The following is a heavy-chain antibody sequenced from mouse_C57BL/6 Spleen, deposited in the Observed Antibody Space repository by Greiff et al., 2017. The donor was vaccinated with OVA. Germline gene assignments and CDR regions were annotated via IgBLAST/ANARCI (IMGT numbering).Heavy chain of an antibody. CDR3: ARRGLGRSIAY. Sequence: QVQLQQPGAELVKPGASVKLSCKASGYTFTSYWMQWVKQRPGQGLEWIGEIDPSDSDTNYNQKFKGKATLTVDTSSSTAYMQLSSLTSEDSAVYYCARRGLGRSIAYWGQGTLVTVSA. CDR1: GYTFTSYW. CDR2: IDPSDSDT. V-gene: IGHV1-50*01. D-gene: IGHD4-1*01. J-gene: IGHJ3*01.